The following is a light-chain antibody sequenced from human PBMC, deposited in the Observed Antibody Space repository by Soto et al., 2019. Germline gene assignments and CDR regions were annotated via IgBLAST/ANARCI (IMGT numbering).Light chain of an antibody. CDR3: QQYGSSSWT. CDR1: QRVSSSY. J-gene: IGKJ1*01. CDR2: GAS. Sequence: EIVLTQSPGTLSWSPGERATLSCRASQRVSSSYLAWYQQKPGQAPRLLIYGASSRATGIPDRFSGSGSGTDFTLTISRLEPEDFAVYYCQQYGSSSWTFGQGTKVEI. V-gene: IGKV3-20*01.